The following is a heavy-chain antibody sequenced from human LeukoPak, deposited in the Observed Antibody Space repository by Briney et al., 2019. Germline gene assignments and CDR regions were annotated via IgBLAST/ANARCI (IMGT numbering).Heavy chain of an antibody. CDR2: ISGPAGSW. V-gene: IGHV3-23*01. Sequence: PGGSLRLSCAASGFTFSSYALSWVRQAPGKGLEWVSAISGPAGSWDYADSVKGRFTISRDNSKNTLFLQMSSLRAEDTAIYYCAKKVGLVSAPLYYFDVWGQGTLVTVSS. D-gene: IGHD5/OR15-5a*01. CDR1: GFTFSSYA. CDR3: AKKVGLVSAPLYYFDV. J-gene: IGHJ4*02.